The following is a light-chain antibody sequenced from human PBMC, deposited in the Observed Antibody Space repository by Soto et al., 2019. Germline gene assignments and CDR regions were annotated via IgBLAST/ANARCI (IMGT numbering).Light chain of an antibody. CDR1: QSVRSY. J-gene: IGKJ1*01. Sequence: EIVLTQSPATLSLSPGERATLSCRASQSVRSYLAWYQQKPGQAPRLLIYDAFNRATGIPARFSGSGSGTDFTLTISSLEPEDFAVYYCQQRSNWPWTFGQGTKVEIK. CDR3: QQRSNWPWT. V-gene: IGKV3-11*01. CDR2: DAF.